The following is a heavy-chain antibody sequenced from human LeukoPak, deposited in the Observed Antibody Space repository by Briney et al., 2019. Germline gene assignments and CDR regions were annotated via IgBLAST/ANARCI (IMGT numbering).Heavy chain of an antibody. J-gene: IGHJ4*02. CDR3: ARSALYSTKSDYYFES. D-gene: IGHD2-2*01. CDR2: IYPGDSDT. Sequence: GESLKISCQGSGYSFTSFWVAWARQMPGKGLEWMGIIYPGDSDTRYRPSFQGQVTISADKSISTAYLQWSSLKASDTAMYYCARSALYSTKSDYYFESWGQGTLVTVSS. V-gene: IGHV5-51*01. CDR1: GYSFTSFW.